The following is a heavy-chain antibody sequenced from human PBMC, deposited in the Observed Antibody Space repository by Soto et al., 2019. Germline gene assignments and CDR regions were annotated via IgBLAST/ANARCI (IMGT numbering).Heavy chain of an antibody. CDR3: ARRIPFGYGMDV. CDR1: GFTFSSYA. J-gene: IGHJ6*02. D-gene: IGHD2-21*01. CDR2: ITSNGGNT. Sequence: ESGGGLVQPGGSLRLSCAASGFTFSSYAMHWVRQAPGKGLEYVSAITSNGGNTDYASSVKGRFTISRDNSKNTLYLQMGRLRAEDMAVYYCARRIPFGYGMDVWGQGTTVTVSS. V-gene: IGHV3-64*01.